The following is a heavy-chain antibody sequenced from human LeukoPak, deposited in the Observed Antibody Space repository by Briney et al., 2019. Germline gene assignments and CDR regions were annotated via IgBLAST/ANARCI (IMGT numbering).Heavy chain of an antibody. CDR1: GGSISSLY. CDR2: IYYTGST. V-gene: IGHV4-59*08. Sequence: SETLSLTCSVSGGSISSLYWSWIRQPPGKGLEWIGYIYYTGSTNYNPSLKSRVTIFVDMSKNQFSLRLSSVTAADTALYYCARHRAYSSASPFDYWGQGALFSVSS. CDR3: ARHRAYSSASPFDY. D-gene: IGHD6-6*01. J-gene: IGHJ4*02.